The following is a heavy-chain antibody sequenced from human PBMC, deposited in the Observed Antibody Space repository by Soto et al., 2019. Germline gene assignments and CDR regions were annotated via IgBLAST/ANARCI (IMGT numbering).Heavy chain of an antibody. CDR3: ARGTTYYYDSSGYPDY. CDR1: GYTFTGYY. Sequence: ASVKVSCKASGYTFTGYYTHWVRQAPGQGLEWMGWINPNSGGTNYAQKFQGWVTMTRDTSISTAYMELSRLRSDDTAVYYCARGTTYYYDSSGYPDYWGQGTLVTVSS. D-gene: IGHD3-22*01. V-gene: IGHV1-2*04. J-gene: IGHJ4*01. CDR2: INPNSGGT.